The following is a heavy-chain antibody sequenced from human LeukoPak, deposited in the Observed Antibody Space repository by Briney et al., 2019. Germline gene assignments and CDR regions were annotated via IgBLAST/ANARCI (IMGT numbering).Heavy chain of an antibody. CDR3: AKAFSSGWSPFDY. D-gene: IGHD6-19*01. CDR1: VFTINTLT. CDR2: IRGAEGGT. J-gene: IGHJ4*02. V-gene: IGHV3-23*01. Sequence: GRSLRLSCAASVFTINTLTMNWVRRAPGKGLEWGSTIRGAEGGTYSADSVKGRFTISRDNFDNTLYLQMNYLREEDTALYDCAKAFSSGWSPFDYWGQGALVSVSS.